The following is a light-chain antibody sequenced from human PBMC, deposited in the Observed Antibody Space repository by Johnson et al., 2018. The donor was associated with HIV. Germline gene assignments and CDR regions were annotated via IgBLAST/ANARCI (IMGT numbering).Light chain of an antibody. CDR3: GTWDRSLNAPFV. CDR2: DNN. CDR1: SSNIGNNY. Sequence: QSVLTQPPSVSAAPGQKVTISCSGSSSNIGNNYVSWYQQLPGTAPKLLIYDNNKRPSGIPDRFSGSKSGTSATLGITGLQTGDEAAYYCGTWDRSLNAPFVFGTGTKVTVL. J-gene: IGLJ1*01. V-gene: IGLV1-51*01.